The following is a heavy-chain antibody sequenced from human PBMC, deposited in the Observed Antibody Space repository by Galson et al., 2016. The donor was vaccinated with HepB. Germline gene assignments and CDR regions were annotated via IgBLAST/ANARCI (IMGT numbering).Heavy chain of an antibody. V-gene: IGHV3-33*06. CDR2: IWYDGSIK. D-gene: IGHD3-10*01. CDR3: AKDGWFGERDYYYYGMDA. Sequence: SLRLSCAASGFTFRSYGMHRVRQAPGKGLEWVAVIWYDGSIKYYTDSVKGRFTISRDNSKNTLYLQMNSLRAEDTAVYYCAKDGWFGERDYYYYGMDAWGQGTTVTVSS. CDR1: GFTFRSYG. J-gene: IGHJ6*02.